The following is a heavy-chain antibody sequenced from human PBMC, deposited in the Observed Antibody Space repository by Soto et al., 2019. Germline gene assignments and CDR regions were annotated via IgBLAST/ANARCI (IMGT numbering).Heavy chain of an antibody. CDR1: GGTFSSYA. Sequence: ASVKVSCKASGGTFSSYAISWVRQAPGQGLEWMGGIIPIFGTANYAQKFQGRVTITADESTSTAYMELSSLRSEDTAVYYCARGLYPILDYGMHVWGQGTPVTVSS. CDR2: IIPIFGTA. D-gene: IGHD2-21*01. J-gene: IGHJ6*02. CDR3: ARGLYPILDYGMHV. V-gene: IGHV1-69*13.